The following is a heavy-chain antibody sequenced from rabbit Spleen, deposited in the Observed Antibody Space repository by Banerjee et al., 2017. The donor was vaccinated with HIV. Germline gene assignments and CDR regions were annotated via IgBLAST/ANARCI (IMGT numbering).Heavy chain of an antibody. CDR2: INAGSSGST. CDR3: ARASAVTGGEFMAL. CDR1: GFSFSSSYW. V-gene: IGHV1S45*01. J-gene: IGHJ6*01. D-gene: IGHD7-1*01. Sequence: QQQLVESGGDLVKPGASLTLTCAASGFSFSSSYWICWVRQAPGKGLEWIACINAGSSGSTDYANWAKGRFTISKTSSTTVTLQMTSLTAADTATYFCARASAVTGGEFMALWGPGTLVTVS.